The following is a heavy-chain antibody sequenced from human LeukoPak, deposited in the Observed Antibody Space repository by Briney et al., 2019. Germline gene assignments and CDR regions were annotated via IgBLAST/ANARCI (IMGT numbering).Heavy chain of an antibody. V-gene: IGHV4-59*02. J-gene: IGHJ4*02. Sequence: PLETLSLTCNVSASSVSSYYWSWIRQPPGKGLEWMGYFYHSGGTNYNPSFGSRLTISLNTSKRQVSLTLSSVTPADSAVYYCARLSGYYGYVNFWGQGTLVTVSS. CDR1: ASSVSSYY. CDR2: FYHSGGT. CDR3: ARLSGYYGYVNF. D-gene: IGHD3-22*01.